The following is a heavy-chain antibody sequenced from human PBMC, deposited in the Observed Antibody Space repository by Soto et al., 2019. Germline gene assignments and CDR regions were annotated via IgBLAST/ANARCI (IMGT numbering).Heavy chain of an antibody. CDR3: VRWGPDISWHS. V-gene: IGHV3-33*01. D-gene: IGHD2-15*01. Sequence: GGDLRLSCVASGFTFRSNGMHWGRQAPGRGLEWLAVIWYDGSNMYYADSVKGRFTISRDNSKNTLYLQMNSLRPEDTALYYSVRWGPDISWHSWGQGPPVTV. J-gene: IGHJ4*02. CDR2: IWYDGSNM. CDR1: GFTFRSNG.